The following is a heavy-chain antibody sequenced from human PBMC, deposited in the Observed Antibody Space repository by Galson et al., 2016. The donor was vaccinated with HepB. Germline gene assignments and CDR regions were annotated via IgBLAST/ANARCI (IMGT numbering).Heavy chain of an antibody. CDR3: ARYGTSMVRGVISSWFDP. J-gene: IGHJ5*02. V-gene: IGHV4-59*01. Sequence: ETLSLTCTISGGSISSFYWSWIRQTPGKGLEWIGYIYYSGSTNYNPSLKSRVTISVDTSKNQFSLKVSSVTAADTAVYYCARYGTSMVRGVISSWFDPWGQGTLVTVSS. CDR1: GGSISSFY. CDR2: IYYSGST. D-gene: IGHD3-10*01.